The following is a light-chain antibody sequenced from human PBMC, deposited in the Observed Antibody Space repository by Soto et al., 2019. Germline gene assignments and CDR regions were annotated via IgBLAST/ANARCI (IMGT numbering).Light chain of an antibody. J-gene: IGLJ1*01. V-gene: IGLV2-14*01. Sequence: QSVLTQPASVSGSPGQSITISCTGTNSDVGGYNYVSWYQQHPGKALKLMIYEVSNRPSGVSNRFSGSKSGNTASLTISGLQAEDEADYYCSSYTSSSTLDVFGTGTKVTVL. CDR1: NSDVGGYNY. CDR2: EVS. CDR3: SSYTSSSTLDV.